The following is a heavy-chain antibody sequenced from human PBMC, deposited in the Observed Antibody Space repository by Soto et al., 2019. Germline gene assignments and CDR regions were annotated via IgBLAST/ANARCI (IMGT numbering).Heavy chain of an antibody. CDR3: AREGNVHYDSSWGFDY. CDR1: GGSISSGDYY. Sequence: QVQLQESGPGLVKPSQTLSLTCTVSGGSISSGDYYWSWIRQPPGKGLEWIGYIYYSGSTYYNPSLKSRVTISVDTSKNQFSLKLSSVTAADTAVYYCAREGNVHYDSSWGFDYWGQGTLVTVSS. V-gene: IGHV4-30-4*01. CDR2: IYYSGST. D-gene: IGHD3-22*01. J-gene: IGHJ4*02.